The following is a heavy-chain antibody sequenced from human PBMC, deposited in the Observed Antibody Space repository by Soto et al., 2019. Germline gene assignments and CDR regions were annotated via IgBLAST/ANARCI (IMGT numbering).Heavy chain of an antibody. J-gene: IGHJ5*02. CDR3: ARGQRFSDWFDP. CDR1: GGRLSCYY. D-gene: IGHD3-3*01. CDR2: IYSSRST. V-gene: IGHV4-4*07. Sequence: SETMSLTCTVSGGRLSCYYWTWIRQSAGGGLEWIGRIYSSRSTNYNPSLKSRVTISLDTSMSHFSLRLRSVSAADTAVYYCARGQRFSDWFDPWGQPTLVTLSS.